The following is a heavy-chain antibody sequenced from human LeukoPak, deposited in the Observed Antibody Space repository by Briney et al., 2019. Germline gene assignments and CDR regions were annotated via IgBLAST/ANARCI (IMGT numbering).Heavy chain of an antibody. Sequence: ASVKVSCKASGYTFTGYYMHWVRQAPGQGLEWMGWINPNSGGTNYARKFQGRVTMTRDTSISTAYMELSRLRSDDTAVYYCARQWLAHGFDYWGQGTLVTVSS. D-gene: IGHD6-19*01. CDR2: INPNSGGT. CDR1: GYTFTGYY. J-gene: IGHJ4*02. V-gene: IGHV1-2*02. CDR3: ARQWLAHGFDY.